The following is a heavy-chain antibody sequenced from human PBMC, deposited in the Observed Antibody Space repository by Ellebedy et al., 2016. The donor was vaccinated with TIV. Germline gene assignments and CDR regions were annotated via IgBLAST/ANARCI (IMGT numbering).Heavy chain of an antibody. J-gene: IGHJ4*02. D-gene: IGHD3-10*01. CDR3: ATLSFGSGSYYDLDY. CDR2: NYYSGST. CDR1: GDSINSTNYY. Sequence: MPSETLSLTCSVSGDSINSTNYYWVWIRQPPGKGLAWNGTNYYSGSTYYNPSLKSRVTISVDTSKHQFSLKLRSVTAADTAVYFCATLSFGSGSYYDLDYWGQGTLVTVSS. V-gene: IGHV4-39*01.